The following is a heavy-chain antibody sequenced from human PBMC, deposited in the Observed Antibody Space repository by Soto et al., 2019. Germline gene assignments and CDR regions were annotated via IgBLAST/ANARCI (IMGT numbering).Heavy chain of an antibody. CDR2: ISWNSGTM. D-gene: IGHD2-2*01. CDR3: AKEIGSCVSTSCYLTYGGIAV. J-gene: IGHJ6*02. V-gene: IGHV3-9*01. CDR1: GFTFDGYA. Sequence: VQLVESGGGLVQPGRSLSLSCAASGFTFDGYAMHWVRQVPGKGLEWVSGISWNSGTMAYADSVKDRFTISRDNAKNTLHLQMNSLRTEDTAFYYCAKEIGSCVSTSCYLTYGGIAVWGQGTTVTVS.